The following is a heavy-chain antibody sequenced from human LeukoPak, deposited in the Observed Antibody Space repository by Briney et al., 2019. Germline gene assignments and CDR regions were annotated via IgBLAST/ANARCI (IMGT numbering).Heavy chain of an antibody. D-gene: IGHD2-21*02. Sequence: GGSLRLSCAASGFTFSSYAMSWVRQAPGKGLEWVSAISGSGGSTYYADSVKGRFTISRDNSKNTLYLQMNSLRAEDTAVYYCVREDAPATANYWGQGTLVTISS. CDR3: VREDAPATANY. V-gene: IGHV3-23*01. CDR2: ISGSGGST. J-gene: IGHJ4*02. CDR1: GFTFSSYA.